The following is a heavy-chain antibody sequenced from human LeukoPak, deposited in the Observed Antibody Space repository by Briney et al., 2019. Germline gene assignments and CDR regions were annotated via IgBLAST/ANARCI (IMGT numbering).Heavy chain of an antibody. J-gene: IGHJ5*02. V-gene: IGHV3-11*06. Sequence: PGGSLRLSCAASGFTFRDSYMTWVRQAPGKGVEWVAYISGSGHDINYSESAKGRFTISRDNAKNSLYLQMNSLRAEDTAVYYCARVRLVPWFDPWGQGTLVTVSS. CDR3: ARVRLVPWFDP. CDR1: GFTFRDSY. CDR2: ISGSGHDI. D-gene: IGHD6-19*01.